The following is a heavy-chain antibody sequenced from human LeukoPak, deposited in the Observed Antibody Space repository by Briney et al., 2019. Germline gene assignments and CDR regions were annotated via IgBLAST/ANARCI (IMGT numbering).Heavy chain of an antibody. J-gene: IGHJ2*01. CDR1: GFTFSSYE. Sequence: PGGSLRLSCAASGFTFSSYEMKWVGQAPGKGLECVSVISILASTIYYADSVKSRSTISTANAKYSLYLQMSSLRAEDTAVYYCASSYWYFDLWGGGTLVSVSS. CDR3: ASSYWYFDL. CDR2: ISILASTI. V-gene: IGHV3-48*03.